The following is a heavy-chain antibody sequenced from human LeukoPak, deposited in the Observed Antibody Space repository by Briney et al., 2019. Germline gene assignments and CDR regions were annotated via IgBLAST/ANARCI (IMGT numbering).Heavy chain of an antibody. V-gene: IGHV1-2*02. CDR2: ITPNSGGT. CDR3: ARGRGGGYFDF. J-gene: IGHJ4*02. CDR1: GYAFTIYY. Sequence: ASVKVSCKASGYAFTIYYIHWVRQAPGQGLEWMGWITPNSGGTNYAQKFQGRVTITRDTSISTAYMELSRLRSDDTAAYSCARGRGGGYFDFWGQETLVTVSS. D-gene: IGHD2-15*01.